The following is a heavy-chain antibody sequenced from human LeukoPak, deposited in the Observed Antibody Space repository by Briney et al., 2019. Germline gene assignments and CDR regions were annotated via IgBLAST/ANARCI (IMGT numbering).Heavy chain of an antibody. Sequence: GGSLRLSCAASGFTFSSYWMHWVRQAPGKGLVWVSRINSDGSSTSYADSVKGRFTISRDNAKNSLYLQMNSLRADDTAVYYCATDYYDSSGYYTGTYWGQGTLVTVSS. J-gene: IGHJ4*02. CDR3: ATDYYDSSGYYTGTY. V-gene: IGHV3-74*01. CDR1: GFTFSSYW. CDR2: INSDGSST. D-gene: IGHD3-22*01.